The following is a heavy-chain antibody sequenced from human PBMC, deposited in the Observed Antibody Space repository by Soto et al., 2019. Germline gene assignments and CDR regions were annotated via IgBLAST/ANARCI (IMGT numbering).Heavy chain of an antibody. V-gene: IGHV4-61*01. CDR1: GGSVSSGSYY. J-gene: IGHJ4*02. CDR3: AISGYYDSSGPWPPDY. D-gene: IGHD3-22*01. CDR2: IYYSGST. Sequence: SETLSLTCTVSGGSVSSGSYYWSWIRQPPGKGLEWIGYIYYSGSTNYNPSLKSRVTISVDTSKNQFSLKLSSVTAADTAGYYCAISGYYDSSGPWPPDYWGQGTLVTVSS.